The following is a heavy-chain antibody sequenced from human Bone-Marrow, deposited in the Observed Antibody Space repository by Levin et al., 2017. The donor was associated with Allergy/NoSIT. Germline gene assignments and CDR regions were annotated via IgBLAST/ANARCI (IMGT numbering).Heavy chain of an antibody. D-gene: IGHD2-15*01. J-gene: IGHJ4*02. CDR1: GYTFTGYY. CDR3: ARALRPIVVVVAATLSY. V-gene: IGHV1-2*06. CDR2: INPNSGGT. Sequence: ASVKVSCKASGYTFTGYYMHWVRQAPGQGLEWMGRINPNSGGTNYAQKFQGRVTMTRDTSISTAYMELSRLRSDDTAVYYCARALRPIVVVVAATLSYWGQGTLVTVSS.